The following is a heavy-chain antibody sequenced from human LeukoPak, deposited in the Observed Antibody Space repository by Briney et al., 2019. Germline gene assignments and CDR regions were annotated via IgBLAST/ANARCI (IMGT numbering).Heavy chain of an antibody. Sequence: SQTLSHTCTVSGGSISSGDYYWSWIRQPPGKGLEWIGYIYYSGSTYYNPSLKSRVTISVDTSKNQFSLKLSSVTAADTAVYYCARVRSGSYDAFDIWGQGTMVTVSS. CDR3: ARVRSGSYDAFDI. D-gene: IGHD1-26*01. CDR1: GGSISSGDYY. CDR2: IYYSGST. V-gene: IGHV4-30-4*01. J-gene: IGHJ3*02.